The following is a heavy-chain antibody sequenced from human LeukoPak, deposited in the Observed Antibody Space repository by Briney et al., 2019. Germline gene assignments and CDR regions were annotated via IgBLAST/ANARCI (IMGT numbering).Heavy chain of an antibody. CDR2: INPDNGVT. V-gene: IGHV1-2*02. J-gene: IGHJ5*02. Sequence: GASVKVSCKASGGTFSSYAISWVRQAPGQGLEWMGWINPDNGVTAYAQKFQGRVTMTRDTSISAVYVELSRLRSDDTAVYYCARSDSYTWFDPWGQGTLVTVSS. CDR1: GGTFSSYA. D-gene: IGHD2-21*01. CDR3: ARSDSYTWFDP.